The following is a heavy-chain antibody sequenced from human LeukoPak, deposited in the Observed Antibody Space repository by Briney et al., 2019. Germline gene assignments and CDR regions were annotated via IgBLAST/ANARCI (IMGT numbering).Heavy chain of an antibody. CDR2: ISGDGGST. CDR3: AKDSGYRQLRAEFFHD. D-gene: IGHD6-13*01. V-gene: IGHV3-43*02. J-gene: IGHJ1*01. Sequence: GGSLRLSCAASGFSFDDYAMHWVRQVPGKGLEWVSLISGDGGSTDYIESVKGRFTISRDNNRNSPYLQMNSLRTEDTALYFCAKDSGYRQLRAEFFHDWGQGTLATVSS. CDR1: GFSFDDYA.